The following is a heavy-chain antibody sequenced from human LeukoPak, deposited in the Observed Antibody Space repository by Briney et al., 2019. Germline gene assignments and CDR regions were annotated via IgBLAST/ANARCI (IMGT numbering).Heavy chain of an antibody. CDR1: GGSFSGYY. D-gene: IGHD3-3*01. CDR3: ARGAEYYAIWRGYAGYSDY. J-gene: IGHJ4*02. V-gene: IGHV4-34*01. CDR2: INHSGST. Sequence: SETLSLTCAVYGGSFSGYYWSWIRQRPGKGLERIGEINHSGSTYYNPSLRSRVTISLDRSKKKFSLKLTSVTAADTAVYFCARGAEYYAIWRGYAGYSDYWGQGISVTVSS.